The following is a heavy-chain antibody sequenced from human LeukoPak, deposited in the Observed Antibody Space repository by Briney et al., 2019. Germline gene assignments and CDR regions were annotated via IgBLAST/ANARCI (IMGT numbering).Heavy chain of an antibody. CDR3: AKDRESAYYYYYMDV. CDR2: ISGSGGST. V-gene: IGHV3-23*01. Sequence: TGRSLRLSCAASGFTFSSYAMSWVRQAPGKGLEWVSAISGSGGSTYYADSVKGRFTISRDNSKNTLYLQMNSLRAEDTAVYYCAKDRESAYYYYYMDVWGKGTTVTVSS. J-gene: IGHJ6*03. CDR1: GFTFSSYA.